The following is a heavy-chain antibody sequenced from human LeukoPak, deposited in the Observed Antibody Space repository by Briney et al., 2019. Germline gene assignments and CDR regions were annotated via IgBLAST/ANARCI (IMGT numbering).Heavy chain of an antibody. CDR3: ARGLITGTTVFDY. Sequence: SETLSLTCTVSGGSISSYYWSWIRQPPGKGLEWIGYIYYSGSTNYNPSLKSRVTISVDTSKNQFSLKLSSVTAADTAVYYCARGLITGTTVFDYWGQGTLVTVSS. CDR2: IYYSGST. D-gene: IGHD1-20*01. J-gene: IGHJ4*02. CDR1: GGSISSYY. V-gene: IGHV4-59*12.